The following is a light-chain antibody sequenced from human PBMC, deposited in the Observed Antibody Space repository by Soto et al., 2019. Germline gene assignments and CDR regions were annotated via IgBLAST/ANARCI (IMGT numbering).Light chain of an antibody. J-gene: IGLJ2*01. CDR2: DVS. CDR3: SSIAGTNNLI. Sequence: QSVLTQPPSASGSPGQSVTISCTGTSSDIGRYNYVSWYQHHPGKAPKLMIYDVSERPSGVPDRFSASKSGNTASLTVSGLQAEDEADYYCSSIAGTNNLIFGGGTQLT. V-gene: IGLV2-8*01. CDR1: SSDIGRYNY.